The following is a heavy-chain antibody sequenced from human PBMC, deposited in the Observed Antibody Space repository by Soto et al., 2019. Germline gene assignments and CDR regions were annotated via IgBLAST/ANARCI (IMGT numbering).Heavy chain of an antibody. CDR3: ARDPTYYYDSSGYYYPNWFDP. CDR1: ESTFMNYD. J-gene: IGHJ5*02. D-gene: IGHD3-22*01. Sequence: ASVKVSCKASESTFMNYDISWVRQAPGQGLEWMGWINPNSGGTNYAQKFQGRVTMTRDTSISTAYMELSRLRSDDTAVYYCARDPTYYYDSSGYYYPNWFDPWGQGTLVTVSS. V-gene: IGHV1-2*02. CDR2: INPNSGGT.